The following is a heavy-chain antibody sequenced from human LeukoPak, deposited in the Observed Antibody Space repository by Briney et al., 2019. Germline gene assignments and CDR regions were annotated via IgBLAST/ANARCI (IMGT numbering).Heavy chain of an antibody. D-gene: IGHD3-3*01. CDR1: GGSISSSSYY. CDR2: IYYSGST. V-gene: IGHV4-39*07. Sequence: NPSETLSLTCTVSGGSISSSSYYWGWIRQPPGKGLGWIGSIYYSGSTYYNPSLKSRVTISVDTSKNQFSLKLSSVTAADTAVYYCARIRALRFLEWSWGGFDYWGQGTLVTVSS. CDR3: ARIRALRFLEWSWGGFDY. J-gene: IGHJ4*02.